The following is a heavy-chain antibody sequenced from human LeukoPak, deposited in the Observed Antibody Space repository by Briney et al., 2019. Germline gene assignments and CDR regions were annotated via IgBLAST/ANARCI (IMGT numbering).Heavy chain of an antibody. J-gene: IGHJ4*02. Sequence: ASVKVSCKTSGYTFISYYIYWVRQAPGQGLECVGIINPSGGGTNYGQKFQGRVTMTRDKSISTAYMELSRLRSDDTAVYYCARDVDYYDSSGYYYDFDYWGQGTLVTVSS. CDR1: GYTFISYY. D-gene: IGHD3-22*01. CDR3: ARDVDYYDSSGYYYDFDY. CDR2: INPSGGGT. V-gene: IGHV1-2*02.